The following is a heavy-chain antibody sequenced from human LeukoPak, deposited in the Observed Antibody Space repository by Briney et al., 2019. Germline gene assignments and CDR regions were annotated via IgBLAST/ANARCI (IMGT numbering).Heavy chain of an antibody. Sequence: PSETLSLTCTVSGGSISSGGYYWSWIRQHPGKGLEWIGYIYYSGSTYYNPSLKSRVTISVDTSKNQFSLKLSSVTAADTAVYYCASGSIAAAGDYFDYWGQGTLVTVSS. V-gene: IGHV4-31*03. CDR3: ASGSIAAAGDYFDY. J-gene: IGHJ4*02. CDR1: GGSISSGGYY. D-gene: IGHD6-13*01. CDR2: IYYSGST.